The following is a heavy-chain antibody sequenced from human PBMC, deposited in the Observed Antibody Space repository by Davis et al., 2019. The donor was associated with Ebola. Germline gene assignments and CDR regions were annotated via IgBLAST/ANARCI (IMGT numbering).Heavy chain of an antibody. Sequence: SETLSLTCNVSGYSISSGYYWGWIRQPPGKGLEWIGSIYHTGSTYYSPSLKSRVTISVDTSKNQFSLKLSSVTAADTAVYYCARHGYCSGGSCYSVGYYYGMDVWGQGTTVTVSS. CDR2: IYHTGST. V-gene: IGHV4-38-2*02. CDR1: GYSISSGYY. CDR3: ARHGYCSGGSCYSVGYYYGMDV. D-gene: IGHD2-15*01. J-gene: IGHJ6*02.